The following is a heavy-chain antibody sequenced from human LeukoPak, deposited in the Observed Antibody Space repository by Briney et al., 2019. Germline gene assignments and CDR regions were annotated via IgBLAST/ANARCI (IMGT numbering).Heavy chain of an antibody. J-gene: IGHJ4*02. V-gene: IGHV3-30-3*01. Sequence: PGGSLRLSCAASGFTFSSYAIHWVRQAPGEGLEWVAVISYDGSSKFYADSVKGRFTISRDNSKNTLYLQMNSLRAEDTAVYYCARDFAYRRLDYWGQGTLVTVSS. CDR1: GFTFSSYA. CDR2: ISYDGSSK. D-gene: IGHD1-26*01. CDR3: ARDFAYRRLDY.